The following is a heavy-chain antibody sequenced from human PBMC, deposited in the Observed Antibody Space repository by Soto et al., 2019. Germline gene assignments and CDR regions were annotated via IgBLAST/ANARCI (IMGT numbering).Heavy chain of an antibody. CDR2: ISDNGTSK. CDR1: GFTFSSYA. CDR3: VKFEGITFSYYYMDV. V-gene: IGHV3-30-3*02. Sequence: PGGSLRLSCAASGFTFSSYAMHWVRQAPGKGLEWVAGISDNGTSKYYADSVKGRFTISRDTSKNTLYLQMNSLRAEDTAVYYCVKFEGITFSYYYMDVWGKGTTVTV. J-gene: IGHJ6*03.